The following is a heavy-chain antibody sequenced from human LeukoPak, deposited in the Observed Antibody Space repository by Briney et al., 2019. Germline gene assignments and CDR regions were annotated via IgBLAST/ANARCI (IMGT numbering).Heavy chain of an antibody. V-gene: IGHV3-30-3*01. D-gene: IGHD2-8*01. CDR1: GFTFSNYA. J-gene: IGHJ4*02. CDR3: AREARLKSTNGVPRPELDY. CDR2: ISYDGSNE. Sequence: GGSLRLSCAASGFTFSNYAMHWVRQAPGKGLEWVAVISYDGSNEYYADSVKGRFTISRDNSKNTLYLQMNSLRAEDTAMYYCAREARLKSTNGVPRPELDYWGQGTLVTVSS.